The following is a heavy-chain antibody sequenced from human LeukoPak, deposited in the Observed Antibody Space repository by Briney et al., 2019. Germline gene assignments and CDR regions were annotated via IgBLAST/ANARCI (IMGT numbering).Heavy chain of an antibody. Sequence: GGSLRLSCAASGFTFSSYAMSWVRQAPGKGLEWVSAISGGGGNTYYADSVKGRFTISRDNSKNTLYLQMNSLRAEDTAVYYCAKVSRQLGYVFDYWGQGTLVTVSS. V-gene: IGHV3-23*01. CDR2: ISGGGGNT. J-gene: IGHJ4*02. CDR1: GFTFSSYA. D-gene: IGHD5-18*01. CDR3: AKVSRQLGYVFDY.